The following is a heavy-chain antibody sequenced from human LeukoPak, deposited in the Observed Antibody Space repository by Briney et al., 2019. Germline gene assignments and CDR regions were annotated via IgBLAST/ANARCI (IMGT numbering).Heavy chain of an antibody. CDR2: ISGYSGHT. J-gene: IGHJ4*02. D-gene: IGHD1-26*01. Sequence: ASVKVSCKAFSFSFSSFGFNWVRQAPGQGLYGMGWISGYSGHTNYAQKFQGRVTMTTDTSTTTAYLELRSLRSDDTAVYYCARAPWEAAARPYSFDTWGQGTLVTVSS. CDR1: SFSFSSFG. CDR3: ARAPWEAAARPYSFDT. V-gene: IGHV1-18*01.